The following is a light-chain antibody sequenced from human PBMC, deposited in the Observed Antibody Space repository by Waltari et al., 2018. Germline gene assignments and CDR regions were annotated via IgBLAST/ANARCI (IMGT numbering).Light chain of an antibody. CDR3: YSAADNNLRV. CDR1: VLAKKY. Sequence: SYELTQPSSVSMSPGQTARITCSGDVLAKKYARWFQQKPGQAPVLVIYKDSERPSGSPERFSGSSSGTTVTLTISGAQVEDEADYYCYSAADNNLRVFGGGTKLTVL. V-gene: IGLV3-27*01. J-gene: IGLJ2*01. CDR2: KDS.